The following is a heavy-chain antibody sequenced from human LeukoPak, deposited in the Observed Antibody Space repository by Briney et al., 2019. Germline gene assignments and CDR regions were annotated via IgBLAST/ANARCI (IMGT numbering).Heavy chain of an antibody. V-gene: IGHV4-59*01. Sequence: SETLSLTCAASGVSISSYYWDWIRQAPGKGLEWIWYIYCSGSTNDNPSLKSGVIISVDTTKNQFSLKLSPGTAADHAAYYQARNLKNLFDYWGEGALVTVSS. CDR2: IYCSGST. CDR1: GVSISSYY. J-gene: IGHJ4*02. CDR3: ARNLKNLFDY. D-gene: IGHD1-7*01.